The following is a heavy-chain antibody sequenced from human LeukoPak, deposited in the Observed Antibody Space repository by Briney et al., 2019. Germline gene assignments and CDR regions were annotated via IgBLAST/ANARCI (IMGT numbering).Heavy chain of an antibody. Sequence: SETLSLTCTVSGASIRSYYYWSWIRQPPGKGLEWIGYIYYGGNTNYNPSLKSRVTISVDTSKNQFSLKLSSVTAADTAVYYCARDNLGCGGDCYSGDYYYYMDVWGKGTTVTISS. J-gene: IGHJ6*03. CDR2: IYYGGNT. CDR1: GASIRSYYY. CDR3: ARDNLGCGGDCYSGDYYYYMDV. D-gene: IGHD2-21*02. V-gene: IGHV4-59*01.